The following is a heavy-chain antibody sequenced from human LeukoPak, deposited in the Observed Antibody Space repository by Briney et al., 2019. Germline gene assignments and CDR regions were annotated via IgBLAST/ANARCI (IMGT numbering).Heavy chain of an antibody. D-gene: IGHD2-15*01. V-gene: IGHV4-34*01. CDR1: GGSFSGYY. J-gene: IGHJ4*02. CDR3: ASGRLMVVAATPNYFDY. Sequence: PSETLSLTCAVYGGSFSGYYWSWIRQPPGKGLEWIGEINHSVSTNYNPSLKSRVTISVDTSKKQFSLKLGYVPAADTAVYYCASGRLMVVAATPNYFDYWGQGALVAVSS. CDR2: INHSVST.